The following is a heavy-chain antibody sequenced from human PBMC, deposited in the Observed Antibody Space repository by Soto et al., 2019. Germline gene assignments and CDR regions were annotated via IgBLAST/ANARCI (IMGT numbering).Heavy chain of an antibody. Sequence: QVQLVQSGAEVKKPGASVKVSCKASGYTFSNYYIHWVRQAPGQGPEWMGIINPSGGSTSYAQKLQGRVTVTRDTSTSTVYMELSSLRSEDTAVYYCASCGGIDVGGDCLYYYGMDVWGQGTTVTVSS. CDR1: GYTFSNYY. CDR3: ASCGGIDVGGDCLYYYGMDV. D-gene: IGHD2-21*02. CDR2: INPSGGST. J-gene: IGHJ6*02. V-gene: IGHV1-46*04.